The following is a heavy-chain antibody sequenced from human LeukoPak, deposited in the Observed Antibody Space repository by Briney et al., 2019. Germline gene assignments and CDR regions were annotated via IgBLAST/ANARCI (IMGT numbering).Heavy chain of an antibody. J-gene: IGHJ6*02. CDR1: GFTVSSNY. V-gene: IGHV3-66*01. D-gene: IGHD6-13*01. CDR2: IYSGGST. CDR3: ARVPGIAQLYGMDV. Sequence: GGSLRLSCAASGFTVSSNYMSWVRHAPGKGLEWVSVIYSGGSTYYADSAKGRFTISRDNSKNTLYLQMNSLRAEDTAVYYCARVPGIAQLYGMDVWGQGTTVTVSS.